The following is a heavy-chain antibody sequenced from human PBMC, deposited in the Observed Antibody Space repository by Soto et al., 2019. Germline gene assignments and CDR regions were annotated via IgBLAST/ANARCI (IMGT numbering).Heavy chain of an antibody. J-gene: IGHJ4*02. D-gene: IGHD3-3*01. Sequence: QGQLQESGPGLVKPSETLSLTCTVAGVSLTKYYWSWSRQPAGKGLEWIGRISTSGNVVAKASIRSRLTMSVDTSKNQFSQRLTSVTAADTAVYYGARDNNDFGSLYPLAFDYWGQGALVTVSS. V-gene: IGHV4-4*07. CDR3: ARDNNDFGSLYPLAFDY. CDR1: GVSLTKYY. CDR2: ISTSGNV.